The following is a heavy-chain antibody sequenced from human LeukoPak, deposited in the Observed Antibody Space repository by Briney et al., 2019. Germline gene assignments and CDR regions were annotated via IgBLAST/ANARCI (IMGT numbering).Heavy chain of an antibody. V-gene: IGHV3-48*02. J-gene: IGHJ4*02. D-gene: IGHD3-10*01. CDR1: GFTFSSYG. CDR2: ISISSSTI. CDR3: ARERRPANYGTATFDY. Sequence: GGSLRLSCAASGFTFSSYGMNWVRQAPGKGLEWVSYISISSSTIHYADSVQGRFTISRDNAKNSLYLQMNSLRDEDTAVYFCARERRPANYGTATFDYWGQGTLVTVSS.